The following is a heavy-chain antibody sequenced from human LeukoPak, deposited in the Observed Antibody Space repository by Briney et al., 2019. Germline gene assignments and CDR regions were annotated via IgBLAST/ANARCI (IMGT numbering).Heavy chain of an antibody. Sequence: SGGSLRLSCAASGFTFSSYAMSWVRQAPGKGLEWVSAISGSGGSTYYADSVKGRFTISRDNAKNSLYLQMNSLRAEDTAVYYCARDWIVATMRMGGFDYWGQGTLVTVSS. J-gene: IGHJ4*02. D-gene: IGHD5-12*01. CDR1: GFTFSSYA. V-gene: IGHV3-23*01. CDR3: ARDWIVATMRMGGFDY. CDR2: ISGSGGST.